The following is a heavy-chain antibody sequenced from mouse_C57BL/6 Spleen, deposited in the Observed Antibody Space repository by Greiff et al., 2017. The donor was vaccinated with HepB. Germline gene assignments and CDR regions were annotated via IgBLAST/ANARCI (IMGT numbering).Heavy chain of an antibody. Sequence: EVQLQQSGPELVKPGASVKISCKASGYTFTDYYMNWVKQSHGKSLEWIGDINPNNGGTSYNQKFKGKATLTVDKSSSTAYMELRSLTSEDSAVYYCARREGYDGSPDWYFDVWGTGTTVTVSS. V-gene: IGHV1-26*01. CDR3: ARREGYDGSPDWYFDV. CDR2: INPNNGGT. D-gene: IGHD2-3*01. J-gene: IGHJ1*03. CDR1: GYTFTDYY.